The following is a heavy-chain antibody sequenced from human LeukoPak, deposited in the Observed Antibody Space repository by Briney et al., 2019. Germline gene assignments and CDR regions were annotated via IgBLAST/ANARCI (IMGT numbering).Heavy chain of an antibody. D-gene: IGHD2-21*02. CDR1: GYTFTSYG. Sequence: ASVKVSCKASGYTFTSYGISWVRQAPGQGLEWLGWISAYNGNTNYAQKLQGRLTMTTDTSTSTAYMELRSLRSDDTAVYYCASAYCGGDCYSSPFDYWGQGTLVTVSS. CDR3: ASAYCGGDCYSSPFDY. J-gene: IGHJ4*02. CDR2: ISAYNGNT. V-gene: IGHV1-18*01.